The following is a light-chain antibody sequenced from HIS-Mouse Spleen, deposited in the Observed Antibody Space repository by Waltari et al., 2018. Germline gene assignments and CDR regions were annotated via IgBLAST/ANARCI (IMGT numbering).Light chain of an antibody. Sequence: QSALTQPASVSGSPGQSITISCTGTSSDVGAYHYVSWYQQHPGKAPKLMIYDVSNRPSGFSNRFSGSKSGNTASLTISGLQAEDEADYYCSSYTSSSTEVFGGGTKLTVL. J-gene: IGLJ2*01. CDR3: SSYTSSSTEV. CDR2: DVS. V-gene: IGLV2-14*03. CDR1: SSDVGAYHY.